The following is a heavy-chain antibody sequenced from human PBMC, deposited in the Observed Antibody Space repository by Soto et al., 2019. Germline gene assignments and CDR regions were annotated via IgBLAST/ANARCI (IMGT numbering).Heavy chain of an antibody. D-gene: IGHD3-22*01. J-gene: IGHJ6*02. CDR1: GYTFTSYD. CDR3: ATHAYYYDSSGYYYYYYYGMDV. V-gene: IGHV1-8*01. CDR2: MNPNSGNT. Sequence: ASVKVSCKASGYTFTSYDINWVRQATGQGLEWMGWMNPNSGNTGYAQKFQGRVTMTRNTSISTAYMELSSLRSEDTAVYYCATHAYYYDSSGYYYYYYYGMDVWGQGTTVTVSS.